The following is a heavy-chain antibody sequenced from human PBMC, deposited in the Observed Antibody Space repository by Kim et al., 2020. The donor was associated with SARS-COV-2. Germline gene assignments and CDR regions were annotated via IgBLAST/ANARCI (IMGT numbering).Heavy chain of an antibody. CDR3: ARHGMIHSGFGWLDP. D-gene: IGHD3-10*01. V-gene: IGHV4-39*01. CDR2: IYSTGTT. Sequence: SETLSLTCTVSGGSITTSGHYWAWPRQPPGKTLEWIGSIYSTGTTYYSPSLKSRITISADTSKNQFSLELNSVTATASDTAIYYCARHGMIHSGFGWLDPWGQGILVTVSS. J-gene: IGHJ5*01. CDR1: GGSITTSGHY.